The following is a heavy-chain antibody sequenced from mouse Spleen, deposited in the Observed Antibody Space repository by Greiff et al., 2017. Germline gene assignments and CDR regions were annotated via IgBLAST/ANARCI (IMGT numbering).Heavy chain of an antibody. CDR3: AVAYYSNYVGYY. D-gene: IGHD2-5*01. CDR2: INPNNGGT. V-gene: IGHV1-18*01. Sequence: EVQLQQSGPELVKPGASVKIPCKASGYTFTDYNMDWVKQSHGKSLEWIGDINPNNGGTIYNQKFKGKATLTVDKSSSTAYMELRSLTSEDTAVYYCAVAYYSNYVGYYWGQGTTLTVSS. CDR1: GYTFTDYN. J-gene: IGHJ2*01.